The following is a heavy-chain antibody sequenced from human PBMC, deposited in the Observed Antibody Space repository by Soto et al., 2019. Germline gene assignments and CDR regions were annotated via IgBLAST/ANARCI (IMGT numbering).Heavy chain of an antibody. V-gene: IGHV3-30*18. Sequence: GGSLRLSCAASGFTFNTYGMHWVRQAPGKGLEWVAVISYDGSEKYYVDSVKGRFTISKDNSKNTLYLQMNSLRPEDTAVYYCAKSPNFYCSSPNCYKYYFDHWGKGT. CDR2: ISYDGSEK. CDR1: GFTFNTYG. J-gene: IGHJ4*02. CDR3: AKSPNFYCSSPNCYKYYFDH. D-gene: IGHD2-2*02.